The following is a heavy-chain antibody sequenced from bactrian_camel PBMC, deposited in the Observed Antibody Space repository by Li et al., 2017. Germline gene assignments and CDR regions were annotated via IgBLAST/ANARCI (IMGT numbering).Heavy chain of an antibody. CDR3: AADAVNLQLARGYNY. Sequence: HVQLVESGGGLVQPGASLRLSCAASGFTFSHAGMSWVRQAPGKEVEWIAACNAVGTPTYYADSVKGRFTISKDNAMNTLYLQLSNLKTEDTAMYYCAADAVNLQLARGYNYWGQGTQVTVS. CDR2: CNAVGTPT. V-gene: IGHV3S1*01. D-gene: IGHD6*01. CDR1: GFTFSHAG. J-gene: IGHJ4*01.